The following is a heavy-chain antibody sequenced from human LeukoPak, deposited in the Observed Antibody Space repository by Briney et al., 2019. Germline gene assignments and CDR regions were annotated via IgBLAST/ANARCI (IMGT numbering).Heavy chain of an antibody. CDR3: AKDGGFGVGYFDY. CDR1: GFSLSTYA. CDR2: ISGSGGST. J-gene: IGHJ4*02. V-gene: IGHV3-23*01. Sequence: PGVSLRLSCAASGFSLSTYAMNWVRQAPGKGLRWVSTISGSGGSTYYADSVKGRFTISRDNSKNTLYLQMNSLRAEDTAVYYCAKDGGFGVGYFDYWGQGILVTVSS. D-gene: IGHD3-16*01.